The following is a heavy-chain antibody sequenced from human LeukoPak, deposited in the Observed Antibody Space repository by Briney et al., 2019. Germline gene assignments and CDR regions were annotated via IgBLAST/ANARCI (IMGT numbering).Heavy chain of an antibody. CDR1: GYTFTSYG. J-gene: IGHJ5*02. CDR2: ISAYNGNT. CDR3: ARDCSSTSCYGFDP. Sequence: GASVKVSCKASGYTFTSYGISWVRRAPGQGLEWMGWISAYNGNTNYAQKLQGRVTMTTDTSTSTAYMELRSLRSDDTAVYYCARDCSSTSCYGFDPWGQGTLVTVSS. V-gene: IGHV1-18*01. D-gene: IGHD2-2*01.